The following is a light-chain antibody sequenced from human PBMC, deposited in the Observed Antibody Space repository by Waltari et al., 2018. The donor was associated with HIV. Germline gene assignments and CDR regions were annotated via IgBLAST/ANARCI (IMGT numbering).Light chain of an antibody. Sequence: QSALTQPPSASGSPGPSVTISCTGTSSDGGGYNYVSWYQQHPGKAPKLMIYEVSKRPSGVPDRFSGSKSGNTASLTVSGLQAEDEADYYCSSYAGSNNFGVFGGGTKLTVL. CDR1: SSDGGGYNY. CDR3: SSYAGSNNFGV. J-gene: IGLJ2*01. V-gene: IGLV2-8*01. CDR2: EVS.